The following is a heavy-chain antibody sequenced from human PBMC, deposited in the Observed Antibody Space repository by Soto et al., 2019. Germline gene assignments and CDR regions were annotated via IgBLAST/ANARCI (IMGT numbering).Heavy chain of an antibody. CDR3: ARLGPIAAAGTEY. D-gene: IGHD6-13*01. J-gene: IGHJ4*02. V-gene: IGHV3-66*01. CDR2: IYSGGST. Sequence: EVQLVESGGGLVQPGGSLRLSCAASEFTVSSHYMSWVRQAPGKGLEWVSVIYSGGSTYYADSVKGRFTISRDNSKNTLYLQMNSLRAEDTAVYYCARLGPIAAAGTEYWGQGTLVTVSS. CDR1: EFTVSSHY.